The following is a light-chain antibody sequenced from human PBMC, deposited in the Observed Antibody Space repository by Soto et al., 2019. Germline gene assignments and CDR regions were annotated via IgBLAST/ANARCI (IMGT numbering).Light chain of an antibody. CDR3: QQYNSYS. V-gene: IGKV1-5*01. Sequence: DIQMTQSPSSLSASVGDRVTLTCRATQSISKYLNWYQQKPGKAPNLLIYSTSTLQSGVPSRFSGSGSGTEFTLTISSLQPDDFATYYCQQYNSYSFGQGTKVDIK. CDR2: STS. J-gene: IGKJ1*01. CDR1: QSISKY.